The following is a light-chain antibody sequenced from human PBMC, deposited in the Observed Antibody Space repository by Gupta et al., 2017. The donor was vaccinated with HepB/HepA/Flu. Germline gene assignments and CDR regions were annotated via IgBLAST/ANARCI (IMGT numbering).Light chain of an antibody. Sequence: DIQMTQSPSSLSASVGDRVTITCRASQSINKYLNWYEQKPGKAPKLLIYATSSLQSGVPSRFSGSGSGTDFTLTISHLQPEDFATYYCQQSYTTPITFGQGTRLEIK. CDR2: ATS. V-gene: IGKV1-39*01. CDR1: QSINKY. CDR3: QQSYTTPIT. J-gene: IGKJ5*01.